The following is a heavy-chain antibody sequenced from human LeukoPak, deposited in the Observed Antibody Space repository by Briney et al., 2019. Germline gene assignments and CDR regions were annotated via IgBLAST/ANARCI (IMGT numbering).Heavy chain of an antibody. J-gene: IGHJ4*02. Sequence: SETLSLTCTVSGGAISSYYWSWIRQPPGKGLEWIGYIYYSGSTNYNPSLKSRVTISVDTSKNQFSLKLSSVTAADTAVYYCARCSIESGFDYWGQGTLVTVSS. D-gene: IGHD2-21*01. V-gene: IGHV4-59*01. CDR1: GGAISSYY. CDR3: ARCSIESGFDY. CDR2: IYYSGST.